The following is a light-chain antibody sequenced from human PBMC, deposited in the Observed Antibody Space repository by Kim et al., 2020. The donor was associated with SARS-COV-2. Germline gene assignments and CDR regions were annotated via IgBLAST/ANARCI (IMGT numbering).Light chain of an antibody. V-gene: IGLV2-14*03. Sequence: QSALTQPASVSGSPGQSITISCTGTSSDVGGYSYVSWYQQLPGKAPRLMIYDVSERPSGVSNRFSGSKSGHTASLIISGLQAEDEADYFCSSYTSSSTYVLFGGGTQLTVL. CDR3: SSYTSSSTYVL. J-gene: IGLJ2*01. CDR1: SSDVGGYSY. CDR2: DVS.